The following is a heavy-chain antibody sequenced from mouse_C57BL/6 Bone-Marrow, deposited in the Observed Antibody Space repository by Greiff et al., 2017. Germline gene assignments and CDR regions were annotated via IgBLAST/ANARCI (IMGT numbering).Heavy chain of an antibody. Sequence: VKLQESGPGLVQPSQSLSITCTVSGFSFTSYGVHWVRQSPGKGLEWLGVIWSGGSTDYNAAFISRLSISKDNSKSQVFFKMNSLQADDTAIYYCARNRGLRGAWFAYWGQGTLVTVSA. CDR1: GFSFTSYG. D-gene: IGHD2-4*01. CDR3: ARNRGLRGAWFAY. CDR2: IWSGGST. J-gene: IGHJ3*01. V-gene: IGHV2-2*01.